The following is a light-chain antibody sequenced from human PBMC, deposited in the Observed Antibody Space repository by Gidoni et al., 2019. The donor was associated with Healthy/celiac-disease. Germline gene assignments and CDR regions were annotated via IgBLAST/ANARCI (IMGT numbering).Light chain of an antibody. Sequence: DIQMTQSSSSLSASVGDRVTITCRASQSISSYLNWYQQKPVKAPKLLIYAASRLQSGVPSRFSGSGSGTDFTLTISSLQPEDFAPYYCHQSYSTPLFTFGPGTKVDIK. CDR1: QSISSY. J-gene: IGKJ3*01. CDR3: HQSYSTPLFT. V-gene: IGKV1-39*01. CDR2: AAS.